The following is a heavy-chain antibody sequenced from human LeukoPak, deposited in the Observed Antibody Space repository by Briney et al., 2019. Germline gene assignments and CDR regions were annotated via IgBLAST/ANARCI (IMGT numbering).Heavy chain of an antibody. V-gene: IGHV3-7*01. CDR3: ATTTGYSSGWYPGFFDY. J-gene: IGHJ4*02. D-gene: IGHD6-19*01. CDR1: GFTFSSYW. CDR2: IKQDGSEK. Sequence: GGSLRLSCAASGFTFSSYWMSWVRQAPGKGLEWVASIKQDGSEKYYVDSVKGRFTVSRDNAKNSLYLQMNSLRAEDTAVYYCATTTGYSSGWYPGFFDYWGQGTLVTVSS.